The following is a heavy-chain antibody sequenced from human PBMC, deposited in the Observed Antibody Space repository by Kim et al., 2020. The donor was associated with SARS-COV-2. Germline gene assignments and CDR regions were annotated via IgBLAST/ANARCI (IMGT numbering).Heavy chain of an antibody. Sequence: SETLSLTCAVSGGSISSSNWWSWVRQPPGKGLEWIGEIYHSGSTNYNPSLKSRVTISVDKSKNQFSLKLSSVTAADTAVYYCARIQYGSGTSNWFDPWGQGTLVTVSS. V-gene: IGHV4-4*02. J-gene: IGHJ5*02. D-gene: IGHD3-10*01. CDR2: IYHSGST. CDR3: ARIQYGSGTSNWFDP. CDR1: GGSISSSNW.